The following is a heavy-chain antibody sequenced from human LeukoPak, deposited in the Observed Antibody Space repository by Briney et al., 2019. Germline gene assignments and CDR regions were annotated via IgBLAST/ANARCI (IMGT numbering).Heavy chain of an antibody. CDR1: GFTVSSNY. Sequence: GGSLRLSCAASGFTVSSNYMSWVRQAPGKGLEWVSVIYSGGSTYYADSVKGRFTLSRDNSKNTLYLQMNSLRAEDTAVYYCARGATMIVGAFDIWGQGTMVTVSS. J-gene: IGHJ3*02. CDR3: ARGATMIVGAFDI. CDR2: IYSGGST. V-gene: IGHV3-53*01. D-gene: IGHD3-22*01.